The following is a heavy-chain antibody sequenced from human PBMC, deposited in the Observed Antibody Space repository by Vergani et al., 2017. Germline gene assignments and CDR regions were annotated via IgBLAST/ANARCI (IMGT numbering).Heavy chain of an antibody. CDR3: ARLRCITIFGVANWDAFDI. J-gene: IGHJ3*02. CDR2: IYPGDSDT. V-gene: IGHV5-51*01. CDR1: GYSFTSYW. D-gene: IGHD3-3*01. Sequence: EVQLVQSGAEVKKPGESLKISCKGSGYSFTSYWIGWVRQMPGKGLEWMGIIYPGDSDTRYSPSFQGQVTISADKSISTAYLQWSSLKASDTAMYYCARLRCITIFGVANWDAFDIWGQGTLVTVSS.